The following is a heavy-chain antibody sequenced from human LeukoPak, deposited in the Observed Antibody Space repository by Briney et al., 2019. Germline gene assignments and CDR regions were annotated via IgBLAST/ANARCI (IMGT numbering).Heavy chain of an antibody. CDR2: INHSGST. V-gene: IGHV4-34*01. CDR1: GGSFSGYY. Sequence: SETLSLTCAVYGGSFSGYYWSWIRQPPGKGLEWIGEINHSGSTNYNPSLKSRVTISVDTSKNQFSLKLSSVTAADTAVYYCARGRGGQVYYYYYMDVWGKGTTVTISS. D-gene: IGHD3-16*01. CDR3: ARGRGGQVYYYYYMDV. J-gene: IGHJ6*03.